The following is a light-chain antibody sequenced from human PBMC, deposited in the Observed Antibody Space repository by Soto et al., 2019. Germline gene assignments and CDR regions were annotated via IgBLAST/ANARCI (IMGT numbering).Light chain of an antibody. CDR1: SSNIGGYNV. J-gene: IGLJ1*01. V-gene: IGLV2-23*01. CDR2: EGI. CDR3: CSYVGATTYV. Sequence: QSALTQPASVSGSPGQSITISCSGTSSNIGGYNVVSWYQQHPGKAPKVIVYEGIKRPSGVSDRFSGSTSGSTASLTISGLQAEDEAEYYCCSYVGATTYVFGRGTKLTVL.